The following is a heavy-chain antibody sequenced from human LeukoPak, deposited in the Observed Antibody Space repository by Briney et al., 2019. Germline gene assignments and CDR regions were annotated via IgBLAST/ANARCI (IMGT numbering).Heavy chain of an antibody. CDR1: GSTFTGYY. Sequence: ASVKVSCKASGSTFTGYYMHWVRQAPGQGLEWMGWINAYNANTNYAQNLQGRVTMTTDTSTSTAYMELRSLRSEDTAVYYCARGPIYPSTYYGSGSPPPYYMDVWGKGTTVTISS. CDR2: INAYNANT. J-gene: IGHJ6*03. D-gene: IGHD3-10*01. CDR3: ARGPIYPSTYYGSGSPPPYYMDV. V-gene: IGHV1-18*04.